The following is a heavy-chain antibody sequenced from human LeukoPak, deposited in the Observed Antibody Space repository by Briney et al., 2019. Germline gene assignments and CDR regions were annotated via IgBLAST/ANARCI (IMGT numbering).Heavy chain of an antibody. V-gene: IGHV5-51*01. CDR3: ARQWGDCSSTSCYSAY. J-gene: IGHJ4*02. CDR2: IYPGDSDT. Sequence: GESLKISCKGSGYSFASYWIAWVRQMPGKDLEWMGIIYPGDSDTRYSPSFQGQVTISADKSISTAYLQWSSLKASDTAIYYCARQWGDCSSTSCYSAYWGQGTLVTVSS. D-gene: IGHD2-2*01. CDR1: GYSFASYW.